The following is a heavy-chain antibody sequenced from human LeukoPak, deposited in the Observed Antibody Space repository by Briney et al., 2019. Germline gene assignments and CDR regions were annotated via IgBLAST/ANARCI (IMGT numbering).Heavy chain of an antibody. J-gene: IGHJ5*02. V-gene: IGHV1-69*01. CDR1: GGTFSSYA. CDR3: ARGLGYCSSTSCYSWFDP. D-gene: IGHD2-2*01. Sequence: SVKVSCKASGGTFSSYAISWVRQAPGQGLEWMGGIIPIFGTANYAQKFQGRVTITADESTSTAYMELSSLRSEDTAVYYCARGLGYCSSTSCYSWFDPWGQGTLVTVSS. CDR2: IIPIFGTA.